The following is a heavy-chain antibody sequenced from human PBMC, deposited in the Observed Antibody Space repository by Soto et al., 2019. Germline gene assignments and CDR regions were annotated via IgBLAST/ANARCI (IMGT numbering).Heavy chain of an antibody. V-gene: IGHV1-18*01. CDR3: ARDLPLSNPDYIWGSRTEYFQH. J-gene: IGHJ1*01. CDR2: ISAYNGNT. CDR1: GYTFTSYG. D-gene: IGHD3-16*01. Sequence: ASVKVSCKASGYTFTSYGISWVRQAPGQGLEWMGWISAYNGNTNYAQKLQGRVTMTTDTSTSTAYMELRSLRSDDTAVYYCARDLPLSNPDYIWGSRTEYFQHWGQGTLVTVSS.